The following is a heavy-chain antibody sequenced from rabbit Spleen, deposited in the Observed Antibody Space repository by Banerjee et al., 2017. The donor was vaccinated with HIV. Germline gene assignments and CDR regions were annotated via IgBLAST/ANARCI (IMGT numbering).Heavy chain of an antibody. J-gene: IGHJ6*01. Sequence: LEESGGDLVKPEGSLTLTCKASGLDFSSSYWICWVRQAPGKGLEWIACIDVVKSGSTYYETWARGRFTISKTSATPVTLQLISLTAADTATYFCARGSAAMTMVITGYYLSLWGPGTLVTVS. CDR1: GLDFSSSYW. D-gene: IGHD2-1*01. V-gene: IGHV1S45*01. CDR3: ARGSAAMTMVITGYYLSL. CDR2: IDVVKSGST.